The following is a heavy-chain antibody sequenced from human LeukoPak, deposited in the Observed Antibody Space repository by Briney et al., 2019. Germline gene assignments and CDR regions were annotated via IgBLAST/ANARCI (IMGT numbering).Heavy chain of an antibody. CDR1: GFTFSIYW. CDR3: AKETGSSGPKGFDY. V-gene: IGHV3-74*01. J-gene: IGHJ4*02. CDR2: ISSEGSST. Sequence: GGSLRLSCAASGFTFSIYWMHWVRQAPGKGLVWVSRISSEGSSTTYADSVKGRFTISRDNAKDTLYLQMNSLRAEDTALYYCAKETGSSGPKGFDYWGQGTLVTVSS. D-gene: IGHD6-19*01.